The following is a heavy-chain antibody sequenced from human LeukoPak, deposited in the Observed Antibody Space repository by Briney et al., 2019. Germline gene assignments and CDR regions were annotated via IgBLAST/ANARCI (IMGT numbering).Heavy chain of an antibody. V-gene: IGHV3-23*01. D-gene: IGHD3-22*01. CDR2: IIGSGGST. J-gene: IGHJ4*02. Sequence: GSLRLSCSVSGFTFSSYDMSWVRQAPGKGLEWVSAIIGSGGSTYYADSVKGRFTISRDNSKNTLYLQMNSLRAEDTAVYYCAKGTYYYDSSGYYGGYYFDYWGQGTLVTVSS. CDR3: AKGTYYYDSSGYYGGYYFDY. CDR1: GFTFSSYD.